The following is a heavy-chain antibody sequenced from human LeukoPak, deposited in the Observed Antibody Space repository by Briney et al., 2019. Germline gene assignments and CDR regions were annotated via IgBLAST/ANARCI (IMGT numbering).Heavy chain of an antibody. D-gene: IGHD3-10*01. CDR3: ARDPAFRGAQMEY. CDR1: GYTLTSYG. V-gene: IGHV1-18*01. CDR2: ISGYNGNT. Sequence: ASVKVSCKASGYTLTSYGFSWVRQAPGQGLEWMGWISGYNGNTNYAQNLQGRVTMTIDTFTSTAYMELRSLRSDDTAVYYCARDPAFRGAQMEYWGQGTLVTVSS. J-gene: IGHJ4*02.